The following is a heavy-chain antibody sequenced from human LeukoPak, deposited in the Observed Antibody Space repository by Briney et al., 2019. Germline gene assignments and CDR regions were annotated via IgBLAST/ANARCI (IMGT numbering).Heavy chain of an antibody. D-gene: IGHD4-17*01. V-gene: IGHV3-23*01. CDR2: VGGTGDDT. CDR1: GFSFRDFA. J-gene: IGHJ6*04. Sequence: GGSLRLSCAASGFSFRDFAMTWVRQPPGKGLEWVSTVGGTGDDTYYSDTVKDRLTMSTDNSENTLDLQMNSLRVEDTAVYYCAKVLRPVTSFPQFYFFGMDVWGKGATVTVSS. CDR3: AKVLRPVTSFPQFYFFGMDV.